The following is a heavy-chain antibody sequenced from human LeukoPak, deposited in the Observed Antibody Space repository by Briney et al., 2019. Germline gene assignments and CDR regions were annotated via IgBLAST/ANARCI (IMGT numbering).Heavy chain of an antibody. CDR1: GYTFTSYG. CDR2: INPNSGGT. CDR3: ARRYSNSSEGFDY. D-gene: IGHD6-6*01. V-gene: IGHV1-2*02. Sequence: ASVKVSCKASGYTFTSYGISWVRQAPGQGLEWMGWINPNSGGTNYAGKFQGRVTMTSDTSISTAYMDLSRLRSDDTAVYYCARRYSNSSEGFDYWGQGTLATVSS. J-gene: IGHJ4*02.